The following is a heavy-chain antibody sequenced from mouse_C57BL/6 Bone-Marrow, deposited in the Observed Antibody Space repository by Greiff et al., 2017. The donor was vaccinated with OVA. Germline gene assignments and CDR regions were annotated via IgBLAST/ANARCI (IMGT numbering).Heavy chain of an antibody. CDR1: GYTFTSYW. V-gene: IGHV1-59*01. Sequence: VQLQQPGAELVRPGTSVKLSCKASGYTFTSYWMHWVKQRPGQGLEWIGVIDPSDSYTNYNQKFKGKATLTVDTSSSTAYMQLSSLTSEDSAVYYCAVLRDFDYWGQGTTLTVSS. D-gene: IGHD1-1*01. CDR3: AVLRDFDY. CDR2: IDPSDSYT. J-gene: IGHJ2*01.